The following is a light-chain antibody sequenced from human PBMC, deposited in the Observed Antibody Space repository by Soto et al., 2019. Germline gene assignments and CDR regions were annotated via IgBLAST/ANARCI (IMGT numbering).Light chain of an antibody. J-gene: IGLJ1*01. Sequence: QLVLTQPASVSGSPGQSITISCTGTSSDVGGYNFVSWYQQHAGKVPKLIIFDVSNRPSGVSSRFSGSKSGNTASLTISGLQAEDEADYYCSSYSSSSTPYVFGTGTKLTVL. CDR3: SSYSSSSTPYV. CDR2: DVS. CDR1: SSDVGGYNF. V-gene: IGLV2-14*01.